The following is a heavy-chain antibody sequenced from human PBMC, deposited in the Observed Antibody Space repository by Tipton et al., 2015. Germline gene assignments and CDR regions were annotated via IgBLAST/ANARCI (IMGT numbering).Heavy chain of an antibody. Sequence: TLSLTCAVSAYSISSDYYWGWIRQPPGKGLEWIGSISHSGNTYYNPSLKSRVTMSRDTPKNQFSLKLTSVTAADTAVYYCARHKDSGTYPLDYWGQGTLVTVSS. CDR3: ARHKDSGTYPLDY. D-gene: IGHD3-10*01. CDR2: ISHSGNT. J-gene: IGHJ4*02. V-gene: IGHV4-38-2*01. CDR1: AYSISSDYY.